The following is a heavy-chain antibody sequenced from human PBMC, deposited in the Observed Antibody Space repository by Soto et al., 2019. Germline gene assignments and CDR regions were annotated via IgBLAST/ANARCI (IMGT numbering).Heavy chain of an antibody. Sequence: GASVKVSCKASGYTFTSYGITWVRQAPGQGLEWMGWISAYNGNTNYAQKFQGRVTMTTDTSTSTAYMELSSLRSEDTAVYYCARSIVVVTSFDYWGQGTLLTVSS. D-gene: IGHD3-22*01. J-gene: IGHJ4*02. CDR3: ARSIVVVTSFDY. V-gene: IGHV1-18*01. CDR2: ISAYNGNT. CDR1: GYTFTSYG.